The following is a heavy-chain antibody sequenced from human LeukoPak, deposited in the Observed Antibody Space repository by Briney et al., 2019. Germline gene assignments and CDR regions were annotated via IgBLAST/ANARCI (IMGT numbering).Heavy chain of an antibody. CDR2: ISYDGSNK. D-gene: IGHD1-26*01. CDR1: GFTFSSYG. CDR3: AKNSGSYSQNWFDP. J-gene: IGHJ5*02. V-gene: IGHV3-30*18. Sequence: PGGSLRLSCAASGFTFSSYGMHWVRQAPGKGLEWVAVISYDGSNKYYADSVKGRFTISRDNSKNTLYLQVNSLRAEDTAVYYCAKNSGSYSQNWFDPWGQGTLVTVSS.